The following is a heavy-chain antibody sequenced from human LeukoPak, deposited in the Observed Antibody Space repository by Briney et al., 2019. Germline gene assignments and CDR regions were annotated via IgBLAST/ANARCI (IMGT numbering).Heavy chain of an antibody. J-gene: IGHJ4*02. D-gene: IGHD4-17*01. CDR2: IIPIFGTA. CDR1: GGTFSSYA. CDR3: ARHYGDAALHPSFDY. V-gene: IGHV1-69*05. Sequence: VASVKVSCKASGGTFSSYAISWVRQAPGQGLEWMGGIIPIFGTANYAQKFQGRVTITRDTSASTAYMELSSLRSEDTAVYYCARHYGDAALHPSFDYWGQGTLVTVSS.